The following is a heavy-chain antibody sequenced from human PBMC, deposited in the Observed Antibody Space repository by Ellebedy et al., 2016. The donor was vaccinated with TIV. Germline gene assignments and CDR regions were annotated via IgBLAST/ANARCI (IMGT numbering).Heavy chain of an antibody. CDR3: ASIGDRSYYYGMDV. D-gene: IGHD4-17*01. V-gene: IGHV4-34*01. CDR1: GGSFSGYY. CDR2: INHSGST. Sequence: SETLSLTXAVYGGSFSGYYWSWIRQPPGRGLEWIGEINHSGSTNYNPSLKSRVTISVDTSKNQFSLKVSSVTAADTAVYYCASIGDRSYYYGMDVWGQGTTVTVSS. J-gene: IGHJ6*02.